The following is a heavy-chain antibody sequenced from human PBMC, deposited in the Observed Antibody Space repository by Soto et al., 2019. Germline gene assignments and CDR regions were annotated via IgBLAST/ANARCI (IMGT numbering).Heavy chain of an antibody. V-gene: IGHV4-31*03. Sequence: SETLSLTCTVSGGSISSGGYFWSWIRQHPGKGLEWIGFIYYSGSTYYNTSLKSRVTISVDTSKNQFSLKLSFVTAADTAVYYCAREGAAPYYYYGMDVWGQGTTVTVAS. J-gene: IGHJ6*02. D-gene: IGHD6-6*01. CDR3: AREGAAPYYYYGMDV. CDR1: GGSISSGGYF. CDR2: IYYSGST.